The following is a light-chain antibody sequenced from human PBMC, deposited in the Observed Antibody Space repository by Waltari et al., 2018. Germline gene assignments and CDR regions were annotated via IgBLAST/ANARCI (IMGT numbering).Light chain of an antibody. CDR1: SSDVGGYNY. CDR2: EVS. CDR3: SSYASSSTPYV. J-gene: IGLJ1*01. V-gene: IGLV2-14*01. Sequence: QSALTQPASVSGSPGQSITISCTGTSSDVGGYNYVSCYQQHPGKAPKLMVSEVSNRPSGVSHSFSCSESGNTASLTSSGLQAEDEADYYRSSYASSSTPYVFGTGTKVTVL.